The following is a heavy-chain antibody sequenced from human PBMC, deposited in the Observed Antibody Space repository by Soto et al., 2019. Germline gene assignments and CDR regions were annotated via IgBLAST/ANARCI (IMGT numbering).Heavy chain of an antibody. J-gene: IGHJ3*02. CDR3: ARGGYCTSTRCYSFNAFDI. CDR2: IRSSGDSI. D-gene: IGHD2-2*02. CDR1: GFTFSSHE. Sequence: PVGSLRLSCAASGFTFSSHEMNWVRQAPGKGLEWVSYIRSSGDSIYYADSVKGRFTISRDNAKNSLYLQMNSPRAEDTAVYYCARGGYCTSTRCYSFNAFDIWGQGTTVTVSS. V-gene: IGHV3-48*03.